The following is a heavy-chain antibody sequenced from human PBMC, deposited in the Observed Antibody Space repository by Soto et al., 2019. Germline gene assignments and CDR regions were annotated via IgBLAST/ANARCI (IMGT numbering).Heavy chain of an antibody. Sequence: ASVKVSCKASGYTFTSYGIHWVRQAPGQRLEWMGWINAANGDTKYSPKFQGRVTITRDTSASTAYMELSSLRSEDTAVYYCASAVASDAFDIWGQGTMVTVSS. D-gene: IGHD6-19*01. CDR2: INAANGDT. CDR1: GYTFTSYG. J-gene: IGHJ3*02. V-gene: IGHV1-3*01. CDR3: ASAVASDAFDI.